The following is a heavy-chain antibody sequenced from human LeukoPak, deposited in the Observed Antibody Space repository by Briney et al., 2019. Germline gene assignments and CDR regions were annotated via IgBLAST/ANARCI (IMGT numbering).Heavy chain of an antibody. V-gene: IGHV4-34*01. CDR1: GGSFSGYY. J-gene: IGHJ4*02. Sequence: PSETLSLTCAVYGGSFSGYYWSWIRQPPGKGLEWIGEINHSGSTNYNPSLKSRVTISVDTSKNQFSLKLSSVTAADTAVYYCARRRRNSSSPLDYWGQGTLATVSS. D-gene: IGHD6-13*01. CDR2: INHSGST. CDR3: ARRRRNSSSPLDY.